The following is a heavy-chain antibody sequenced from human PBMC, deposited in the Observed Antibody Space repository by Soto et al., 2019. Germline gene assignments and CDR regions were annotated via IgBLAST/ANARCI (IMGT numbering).Heavy chain of an antibody. J-gene: IGHJ4*02. CDR3: AKEGNGGSSPDH. V-gene: IGHV3-43*01. CDR1: GFKFDDYM. CDR2: ISWDGDFL. Sequence: EVLLVESGGDVVQPGGSLRLSCEASGFKFDDYMMHWVRQAPGKGLEWISRISWDGDFLDYADSIKGRFTISRDNSKNSLYLHMNSLKTEDTAFYYCAKEGNGGSSPDHWGQGTLVTVSS. D-gene: IGHD1-26*01.